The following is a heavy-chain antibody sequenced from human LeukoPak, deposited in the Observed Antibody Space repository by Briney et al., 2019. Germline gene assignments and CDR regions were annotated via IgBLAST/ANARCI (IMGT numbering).Heavy chain of an antibody. CDR3: AKEGGYGELSSYFDY. CDR1: GFTVSSNY. D-gene: IGHD3-16*02. Sequence: GGSLRLSCAASGFTVSSNYMSWVRQAPGKGPEWVSVIYSGGSTYYADSVKGRFTISRDNSKNTLYLQMNSLRAEDTAVYYCAKEGGYGELSSYFDYWGQGTLVTVSS. J-gene: IGHJ4*02. V-gene: IGHV3-53*01. CDR2: IYSGGST.